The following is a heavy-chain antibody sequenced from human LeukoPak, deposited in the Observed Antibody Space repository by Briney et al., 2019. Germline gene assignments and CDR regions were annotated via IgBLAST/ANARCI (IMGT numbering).Heavy chain of an antibody. CDR3: ARDDRVSGTFLRWFDP. CDR1: GGSITDYY. D-gene: IGHD1-26*01. CDR2: IYKSGST. V-gene: IGHV4-4*07. Sequence: SSETLSLTCTVSGGSITDYYWSWIRQPAGKGLEWIGHIYKSGSTDYNPSLKSRVTMSMDTSKSQFSLNLRSVTAAGTAVYYCARDDRVSGTFLRWFDPWGQGTLVTVSS. J-gene: IGHJ5*02.